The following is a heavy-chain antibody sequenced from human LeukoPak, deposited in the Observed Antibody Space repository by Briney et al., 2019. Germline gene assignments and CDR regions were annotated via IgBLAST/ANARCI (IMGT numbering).Heavy chain of an antibody. V-gene: IGHV3-20*01. J-gene: IGHJ5*02. CDR3: ARDRCSSTSCYNTPNWFDP. CDR1: GFKFDDYG. CDR2: INCNGGSR. D-gene: IGHD2-2*02. Sequence: PGGSLRLSCAASGFKFDDYGMSWVRQVPGKGLELVSGINCNGGSRSYADSVKGRFTISRDNAKNSVYLQMNSLRSEDTAFYHCARDRCSSTSCYNTPNWFDPWGQGTLVTVSS.